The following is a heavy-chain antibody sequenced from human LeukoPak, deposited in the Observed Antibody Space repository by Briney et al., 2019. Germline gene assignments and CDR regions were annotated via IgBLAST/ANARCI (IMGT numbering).Heavy chain of an antibody. CDR1: GGSFSGYY. J-gene: IGHJ3*02. V-gene: IGHV4-34*01. D-gene: IGHD6-19*01. Sequence: SETLSLTCAVYGGSFSGYYWSWIRQPPGKGLEWIGEINHSGSTNYNPSLKSRVTISVDTSKNQFSLKLSSVTAADTAVYYCARVQWLVIVAHDAFDIWGQGTMVTVSS. CDR2: INHSGST. CDR3: ARVQWLVIVAHDAFDI.